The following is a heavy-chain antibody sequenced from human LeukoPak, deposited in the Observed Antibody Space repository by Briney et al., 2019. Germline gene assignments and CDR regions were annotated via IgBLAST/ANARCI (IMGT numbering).Heavy chain of an antibody. J-gene: IGHJ3*02. V-gene: IGHV4-59*01. CDR3: ASVHKDAFDI. D-gene: IGHD1-1*01. CDR2: IYYSGST. Sequence: SETLSLTCTVSGGSISSYYWSWIRQPPGRGLEWIGYIYYSGSTNYNPSLKSRVTISVDTSKNQFSLKLSSVTAADTAVYYCASVHKDAFDIWGQGTMVTVSS. CDR1: GGSISSYY.